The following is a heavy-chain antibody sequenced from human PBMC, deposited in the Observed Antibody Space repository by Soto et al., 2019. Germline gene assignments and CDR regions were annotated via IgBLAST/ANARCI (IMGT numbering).Heavy chain of an antibody. CDR1: GYTFTGYY. CDR2: INPNSGGT. V-gene: IGHV1-2*04. D-gene: IGHD2-2*01. CDR3: ARQRPTQLATSDYYYGMDV. J-gene: IGHJ6*02. Sequence: AASVKVSCKASGYTFTGYYMHWVRQAPGQGLEWMGWINPNSGGTNYAQKFQGWVTMTRDTSISTAYMELSRLRSDDTAVYYCARQRPTQLATSDYYYGMDVWGQGTTVTVSS.